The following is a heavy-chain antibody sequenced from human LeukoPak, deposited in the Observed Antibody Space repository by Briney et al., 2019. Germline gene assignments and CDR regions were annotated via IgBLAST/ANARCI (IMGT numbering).Heavy chain of an antibody. V-gene: IGHV4-39*01. Sequence: SETLSLTCNVSGGSLSSSSYYWGWIRQPPGKGLEWIGSIYYSGSTYYNPSLKSRVTISVDTSKNQFSLKLSSVTAADTAVYYCARQRYCSSTSCSYGDWFDPWGQGTLVTVSS. D-gene: IGHD2-2*01. CDR2: IYYSGST. CDR1: GGSLSSSSYY. CDR3: ARQRYCSSTSCSYGDWFDP. J-gene: IGHJ5*02.